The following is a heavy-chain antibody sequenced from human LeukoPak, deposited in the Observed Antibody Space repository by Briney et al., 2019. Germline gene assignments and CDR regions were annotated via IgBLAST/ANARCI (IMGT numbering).Heavy chain of an antibody. CDR1: GASISGHY. J-gene: IGHJ3*02. CDR2: ISHIGST. Sequence: SETLSLTCTVSGASISGHYLTWLRQPPGKGLKWIGYISHIGSTNYNPSLKSRVTISVDTSKNQFSLKLTSVTAADTAVYYCARNRISINALDMWGQGTMVTVSS. CDR3: ARNRISINALDM. D-gene: IGHD1-14*01. V-gene: IGHV4-59*11.